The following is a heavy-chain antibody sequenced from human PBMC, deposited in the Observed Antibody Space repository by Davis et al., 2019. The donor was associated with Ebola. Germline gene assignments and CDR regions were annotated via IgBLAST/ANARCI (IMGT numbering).Heavy chain of an antibody. J-gene: IGHJ5*02. CDR1: GGTFNTYT. CDR3: AREEGGWFDP. V-gene: IGHV1-69*06. CDR2: LIPIFGAA. D-gene: IGHD2-15*01. Sequence: SVKVSCKASGGTFNTYTITWVRQAPGQGLEWMGGLIPIFGAANYAQKFQGRVTITADKSTSTAYMELSSLRSDDTAVYYCAREEGGWFDPWGQGTLVTVSS.